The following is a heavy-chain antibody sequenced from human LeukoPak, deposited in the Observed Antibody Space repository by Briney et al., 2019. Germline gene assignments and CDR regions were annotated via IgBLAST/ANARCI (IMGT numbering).Heavy chain of an antibody. J-gene: IGHJ4*02. D-gene: IGHD6-19*01. V-gene: IGHV3-30-3*01. CDR1: GFTFNNYA. CDR2: ISYDGSNK. CDR3: AREYSSGWYSRFDY. Sequence: PGRSLRLSCAASGFTFNNYAMHWVRQAPGKGLEWVAVISYDGSNKYYADSVKGRFTISRDNSKNTLYLQMNSLRAEDTAVYYCAREYSSGWYSRFDYWGQGTLVTVSS.